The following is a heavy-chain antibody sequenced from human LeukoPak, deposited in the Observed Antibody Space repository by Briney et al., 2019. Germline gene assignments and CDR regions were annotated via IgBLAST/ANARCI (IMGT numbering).Heavy chain of an antibody. Sequence: SETLSLTCTVSDGSITTDDYFWSWIRQPPGKGLEWIGYISHRGRTYSNPSLESRLTMSVDRSQNQFFLKLSSVTAADTAVYYCAREGYGGNSGQDVWGKGTTVTVSS. J-gene: IGHJ6*04. V-gene: IGHV4-30-2*01. CDR2: ISHRGRT. CDR3: AREGYGGNSGQDV. D-gene: IGHD4-23*01. CDR1: DGSITTDDYF.